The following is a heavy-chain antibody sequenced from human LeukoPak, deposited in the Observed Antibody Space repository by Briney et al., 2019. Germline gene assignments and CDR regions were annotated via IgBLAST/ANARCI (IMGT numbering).Heavy chain of an antibody. CDR1: GGSISIGGYY. Sequence: PSETLSLTCTVSGGSISIGGYYWSWIRQHPGKGLEWIGYIYYSGSTYYNPSLKSRVTISVDTSKNQFSLKLSSVTAADTAVYYCARDLAYDSSGFYAFDIWGQGTMVTVSS. J-gene: IGHJ3*02. CDR2: IYYSGST. CDR3: ARDLAYDSSGFYAFDI. V-gene: IGHV4-31*03. D-gene: IGHD3-22*01.